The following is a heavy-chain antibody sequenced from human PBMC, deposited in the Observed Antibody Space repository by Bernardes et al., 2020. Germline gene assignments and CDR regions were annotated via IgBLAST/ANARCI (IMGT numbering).Heavy chain of an antibody. Sequence: ETLSLTCTVSGGSISSYYWSWIRQPPGKGLEWIGYIYYSGSTNYNPSLKSRVTISVDTSKNQFSLKLSSVTAADTAVYYCARFTIAALPGGWFDPWGQGTLVTVSS. CDR2: IYYSGST. D-gene: IGHD6-6*01. CDR3: ARFTIAALPGGWFDP. J-gene: IGHJ5*02. CDR1: GGSISSYY. V-gene: IGHV4-59*01.